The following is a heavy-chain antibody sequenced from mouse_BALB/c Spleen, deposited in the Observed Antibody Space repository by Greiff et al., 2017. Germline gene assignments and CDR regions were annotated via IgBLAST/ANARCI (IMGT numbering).Heavy chain of an antibody. Sequence: DVKLVESGGDLVKPGGSLKLSCAASGFTFSSYGMSWVRQTPDKRLEWVATISSGGSYTYYPDSVKGRFTISRDNAKNTLYLQMSSLKSEDTAMYYCARSPYDYDGAWFAYWGQGTLVTVSA. CDR1: GFTFSSYG. CDR3: ARSPYDYDGAWFAY. J-gene: IGHJ3*01. V-gene: IGHV5-6*02. D-gene: IGHD2-4*01. CDR2: ISSGGSYT.